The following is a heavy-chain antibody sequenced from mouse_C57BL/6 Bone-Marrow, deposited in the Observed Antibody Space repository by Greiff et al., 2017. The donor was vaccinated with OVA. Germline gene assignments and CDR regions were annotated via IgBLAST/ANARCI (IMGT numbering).Heavy chain of an antibody. V-gene: IGHV1-64*01. CDR2: MHPNRGRT. Sequence: VQLQQPGAELVKPGASVKLSCKASGYTFTSYWMHGVSPRPVQFLEWRGMMHPNRGRTNYNEKFKSKATLTVDKSSSTAYMQLSSLTSEDSAVYYCAREIYGSSHWYFDVWGTGTTVTVAS. D-gene: IGHD1-1*01. CDR1: GYTFTSYW. CDR3: AREIYGSSHWYFDV. J-gene: IGHJ1*03.